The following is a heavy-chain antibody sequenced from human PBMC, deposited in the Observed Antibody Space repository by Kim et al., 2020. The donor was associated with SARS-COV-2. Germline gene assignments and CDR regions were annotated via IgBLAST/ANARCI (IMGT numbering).Heavy chain of an antibody. CDR3: ARDQDIVVVVAATGGGMDV. D-gene: IGHD2-15*01. CDR2: INPNSGGT. V-gene: IGHV1-2*02. Sequence: ASVKVSCKASGYTFTGYYMHWVRQAPGQGLEWMGWINPNSGGTNYAQKFQGRVTMTRDTSISTAYMELSRLRSDDTAVYYCARDQDIVVVVAATGGGMDVWGQGTTVTVSS. CDR1: GYTFTGYY. J-gene: IGHJ6*02.